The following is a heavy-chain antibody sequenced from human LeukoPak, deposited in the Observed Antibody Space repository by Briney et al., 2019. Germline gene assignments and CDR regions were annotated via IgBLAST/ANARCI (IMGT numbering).Heavy chain of an antibody. D-gene: IGHD3-3*01. V-gene: IGHV3-21*01. CDR1: GFTFSSYS. CDR3: ARVPPEPYYDFWSGYFYAYFDY. J-gene: IGHJ4*02. CDR2: ISSSSSYI. Sequence: GGSLRLSCAASGFTFSSYSMNWVRQAPGKGLEWVSSISSSSSYIYYADSVEGRFTISRDNAKNSLYLQMNSLRAEDTAVYYCARVPPEPYYDFWSGYFYAYFDYWGQGTLVTVSS.